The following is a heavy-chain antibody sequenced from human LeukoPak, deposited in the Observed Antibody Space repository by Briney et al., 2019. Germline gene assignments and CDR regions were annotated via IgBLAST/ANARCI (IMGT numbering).Heavy chain of an antibody. CDR1: GFTFSSYG. Sequence: GGSLRLSCAASGFTFSSYGMHWVRQAPGKGLEWVAVISYDGSNKYYADSVKGRFTISRDNSKNTLYLQMNSLRAEDTAVYYCAKDSLPLASLAYCGGDCYTAFDYWGQGTLVTVSS. V-gene: IGHV3-30*18. CDR3: AKDSLPLASLAYCGGDCYTAFDY. D-gene: IGHD2-21*02. J-gene: IGHJ4*02. CDR2: ISYDGSNK.